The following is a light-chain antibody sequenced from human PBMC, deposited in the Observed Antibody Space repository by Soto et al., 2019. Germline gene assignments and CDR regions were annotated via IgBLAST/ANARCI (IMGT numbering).Light chain of an antibody. CDR3: QRYNSWPLT. Sequence: DIQMTQSPSSLSASVGDRVTITCRASQSIRTYLNWYQQKSGKAPELLIYGASTRATGVPARFSGGGSGTEFTLTINSLQSEDFAVYYCQRYNSWPLTFGGGTKVELK. V-gene: IGKV1-39*01. CDR2: GAS. J-gene: IGKJ4*01. CDR1: QSIRTY.